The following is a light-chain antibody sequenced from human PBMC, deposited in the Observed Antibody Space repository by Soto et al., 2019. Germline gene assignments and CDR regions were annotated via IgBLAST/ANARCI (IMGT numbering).Light chain of an antibody. CDR1: SGDIGSYNH. CDR3: SSYTNINTRACV. V-gene: IGLV2-14*01. J-gene: IGLJ1*01. CDR2: EVT. Sequence: QSALTQPASVSGSPGQSITISCTGTSGDIGSYNHFSWYQQHPGKAPKLIIYEVTDRPSGVSNRFSGSKSGNTASLTISGLQAEDEAEYYCSSYTNINTRACVFGTGTNVTVL.